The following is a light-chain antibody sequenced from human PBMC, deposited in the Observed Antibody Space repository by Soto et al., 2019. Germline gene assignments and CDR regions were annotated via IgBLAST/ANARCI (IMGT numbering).Light chain of an antibody. CDR2: DNN. Sequence: QSVLTQPPSVSAAPGQKVTISCSGSSSNIGNNYVSWYQQRPGTAPKLLIYDNNKRPSGIPDRFSASKSGLTASLTISGLQPEDEADYYCSSFTSNRIYVFGHGTKVTVL. CDR3: SSFTSNRIYV. J-gene: IGLJ1*01. V-gene: IGLV1-51*01. CDR1: SSNIGNNY.